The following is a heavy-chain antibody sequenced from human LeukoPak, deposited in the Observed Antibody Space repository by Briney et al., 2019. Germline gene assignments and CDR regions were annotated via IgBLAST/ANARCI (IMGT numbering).Heavy chain of an antibody. V-gene: IGHV3-11*04. J-gene: IGHJ6*03. CDR1: GFTFSDYY. D-gene: IGHD6-19*01. Sequence: GGSLRLSCAASGFTFSDYYMSWIRQAPGKGLEWVSYISSSGSTIYYADSVKGRFTISRDNAKNSLYLQMNSLRAEDTAVYYCARLAVAGAYYYYMDVWGKGTTVTVSS. CDR3: ARLAVAGAYYYYMDV. CDR2: ISSSGSTI.